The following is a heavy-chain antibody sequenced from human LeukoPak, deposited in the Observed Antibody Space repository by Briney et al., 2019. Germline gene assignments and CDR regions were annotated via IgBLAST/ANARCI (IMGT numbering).Heavy chain of an antibody. D-gene: IGHD2/OR15-2a*01. CDR1: GFTFSLYA. V-gene: IGHV3-23*01. Sequence: GGSLRLSRAASGFTFSLYAMTWVPQVPGKGLEWVSSIRGYTGNIYYADSVKGRFTISRNNSNDGVYLQMNSLRADDTALYYCAKFLGGDEKGDAFDVWGQGTRVTVSS. CDR3: AKFLGGDEKGDAFDV. CDR2: IRGYTGNI. J-gene: IGHJ3*01.